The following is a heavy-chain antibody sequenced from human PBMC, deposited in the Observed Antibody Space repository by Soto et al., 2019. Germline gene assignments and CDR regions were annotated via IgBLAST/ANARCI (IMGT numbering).Heavy chain of an antibody. CDR2: TRNKANSYTT. J-gene: IGHJ4*02. D-gene: IGHD4-17*01. V-gene: IGHV3-72*01. Sequence: EVQLVASGGGLVQPGGSLRLSCAASGFTFSDHYMDWVRQAPGKGLEWVGRTRNKANSYTTEYAASVKGRFTISRDDSYNSMYLQMNSLKTEDTAVYYCARYGDYVDWGQGTLVTVSS. CDR1: GFTFSDHY. CDR3: ARYGDYVD.